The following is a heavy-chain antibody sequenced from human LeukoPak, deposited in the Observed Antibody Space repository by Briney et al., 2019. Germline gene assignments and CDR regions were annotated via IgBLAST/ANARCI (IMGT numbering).Heavy chain of an antibody. CDR1: HGSISSYY. CDR3: ARVLVGVTVTIDY. V-gene: IGHV4-59*12. J-gene: IGHJ4*02. Sequence: PSETLSLTCPLSHGSISSYYWSWGLQPPGNRLGWSGDIYYSGSTNYNPSLKSRVTISVDTSKNQFSLKLSSVTAADTAVYYCARVLVGVTVTIDYWGQGNLVTVSS. D-gene: IGHD4-17*01. CDR2: IYYSGST.